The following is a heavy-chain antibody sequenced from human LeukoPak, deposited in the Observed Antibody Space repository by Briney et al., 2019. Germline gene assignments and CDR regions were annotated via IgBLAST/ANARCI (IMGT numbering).Heavy chain of an antibody. J-gene: IGHJ5*02. CDR2: IYPGDSDT. D-gene: IGHD5-12*01. V-gene: IGHV5-51*01. CDR3: ARHWRYSGYDSVPVAVEGGP. Sequence: GESLKISCKGSGYSFTSYWIGWVRQMPGKGLEWMGIIYPGDSDTRYSPSFQGQVTISADKSISTAYLQWSSLKASDTAMYYCARHWRYSGYDSVPVAVEGGPWGQGTLVTVSS. CDR1: GYSFTSYW.